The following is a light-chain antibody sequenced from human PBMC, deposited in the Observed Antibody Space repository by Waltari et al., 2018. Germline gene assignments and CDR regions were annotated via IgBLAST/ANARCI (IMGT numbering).Light chain of an antibody. CDR2: KAS. V-gene: IGKV1-5*03. CDR1: QSILVW. J-gene: IGKJ1*01. CDR3: LQYNSYPWT. Sequence: DIQETQVPSTLSASVGDRVTITCRASQSILVWWAWYQQKPGKAPRLLIYKASYLESGVPSRFSGSGSGTEFTLTISSLQADDFATYYCLQYNSYPWTFGQGTKVEIK.